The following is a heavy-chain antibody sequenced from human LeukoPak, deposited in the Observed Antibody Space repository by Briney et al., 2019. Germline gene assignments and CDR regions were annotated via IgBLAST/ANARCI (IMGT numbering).Heavy chain of an antibody. CDR2: ISSGSSSI. D-gene: IGHD2-15*01. Sequence: PGGSLRLSCAASGFTFSSYEMNWVRQAPGKGLEWVSYISSGSSSIFYADSVKGRFTISRDNSKNSLYLQMNSLRDEDTAVYYCTRAYCGGGFCYSGFDFWGQGTLVTVSS. J-gene: IGHJ4*02. CDR1: GFTFSSYE. V-gene: IGHV3-48*03. CDR3: TRAYCGGGFCYSGFDF.